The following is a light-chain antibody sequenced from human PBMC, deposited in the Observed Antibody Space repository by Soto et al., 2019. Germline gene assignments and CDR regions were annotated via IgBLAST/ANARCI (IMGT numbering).Light chain of an antibody. V-gene: IGLV2-11*01. Sequence: QSVLTQPRSVSGSPGQSVTISCTGTSSDVGGYNYVSWYQQHPGKAPKLMIYDVSKRPSGVTDSLSGSKSGNTASLTISGFQAEDEADYYCCSYAGNYTYVFGTGTKSPS. CDR3: CSYAGNYTYV. J-gene: IGLJ1*01. CDR1: SSDVGGYNY. CDR2: DVS.